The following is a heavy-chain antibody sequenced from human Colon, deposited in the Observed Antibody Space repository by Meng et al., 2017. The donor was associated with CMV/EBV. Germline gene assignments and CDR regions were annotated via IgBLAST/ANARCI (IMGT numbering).Heavy chain of an antibody. Sequence: SETLSLTCSVSGGSVSTGAYFWTWIRQPPGKGLEWIGYVHTTGSTNHNPSLKSRVTISLDTSRNQVSLKLTSVTAADTAIYYCAREERGGGTYNAPDDWGQGTLVTVSS. CDR3: AREERGGGTYNAPDD. J-gene: IGHJ4*02. D-gene: IGHD1-26*01. CDR2: VHTTGST. CDR1: GGSVSTGAYF. V-gene: IGHV4-61*08.